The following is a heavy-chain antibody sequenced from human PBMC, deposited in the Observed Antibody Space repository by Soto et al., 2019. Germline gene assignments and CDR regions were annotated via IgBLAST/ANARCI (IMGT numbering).Heavy chain of an antibody. J-gene: IGHJ1*01. CDR2: IHAGNGNT. CDR3: ARTYFDTTDSDFQH. CDR1: GYSFTAYR. Sequence: ASVKVSCKASGYSFTAYRINWVRQAPGQRLEWMGWIHAGNGNTEYSQKFQDRVTVTRDTSARTVYMELSSLRSEDTAVYYCARTYFDTTDSDFQHWGQGTLVTVSS. V-gene: IGHV1-3*01. D-gene: IGHD4-4*01.